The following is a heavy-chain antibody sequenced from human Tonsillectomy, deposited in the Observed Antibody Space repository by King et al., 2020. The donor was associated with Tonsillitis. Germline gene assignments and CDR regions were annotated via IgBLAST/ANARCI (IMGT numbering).Heavy chain of an antibody. V-gene: IGHV3-30*01. CDR1: GXXXSSXA. CDR3: AXXRFXVXXKYYYYYMDV. J-gene: IGHJ6*03. D-gene: IGHD2/OR15-2a*01. CDR2: ISYDXSXK. Sequence: VQLVESGGGXVQXGXSLRXSXAXSGXXXSSXAMXWXRQXPGXXXXWXAXISYDXSXKYXADSVKGRFPISRDNSKNTLYLQMNSXRXEDTAAYYCAXXRFXVXXKYYYYYMDVXGKXTTVTVSS.